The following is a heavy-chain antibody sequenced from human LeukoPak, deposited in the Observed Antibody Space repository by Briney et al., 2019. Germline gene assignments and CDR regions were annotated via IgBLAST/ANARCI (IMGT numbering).Heavy chain of an antibody. CDR3: ARDLRIYSGHWFDP. V-gene: IGHV4-4*02. D-gene: IGHD5-12*01. Sequence: PSGTLSLTCAVSGGSISSSNWWSWVRQPPGKGLEWIGEIYHSGSTNYNPSLKSRVTISVDKSKNQFSLKLSSVTAADTAVYYCARDLRIYSGHWFDPWGQGTLVTVSS. CDR2: IYHSGST. CDR1: GGSISSSNW. J-gene: IGHJ5*02.